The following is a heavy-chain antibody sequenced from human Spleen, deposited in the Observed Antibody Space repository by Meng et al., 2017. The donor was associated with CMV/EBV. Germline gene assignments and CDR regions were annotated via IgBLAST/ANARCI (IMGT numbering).Heavy chain of an antibody. CDR3: AKPRLHQLLSFDY. CDR1: GFIVGSNY. CDR2: IYSGGTT. D-gene: IGHD2-2*01. J-gene: IGHJ4*02. Sequence: GGSLRLSCGASGFIVGSNYMSWVRQAPGKGLEWVSIIYSGGTTYYADSVKGRFTISRDNSKNTLYLQMNSLRAEDTAVYYCAKPRLHQLLSFDYWGQGTLVTVSS. V-gene: IGHV3-53*01.